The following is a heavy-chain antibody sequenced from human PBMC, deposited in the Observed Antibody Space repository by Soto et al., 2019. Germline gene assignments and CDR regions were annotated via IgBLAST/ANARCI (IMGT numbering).Heavy chain of an antibody. V-gene: IGHV3-33*01. J-gene: IGHJ6*02. CDR3: ARERKQDRGLRGMDV. CDR2: IWYDGSNK. CDR1: GFTFSSNG. Sequence: QVQLVESGGGVVQPGRSLRLSCAASGFTFSSNGMHWVRQAPGKGLEWVAVIWYDGSNKYYADSVKGRFTISRDNSKNTLYLQMNSLRAEDTAVYYCARERKQDRGLRGMDVWGRGTTVTVSS. D-gene: IGHD2-15*01.